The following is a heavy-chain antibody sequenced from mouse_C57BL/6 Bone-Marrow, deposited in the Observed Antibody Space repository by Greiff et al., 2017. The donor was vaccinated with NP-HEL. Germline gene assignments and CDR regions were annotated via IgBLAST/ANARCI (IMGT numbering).Heavy chain of an antibody. CDR2: IDPSDSYT. Sequence: QVQLQQPGAELVMPGASVKLSCKASGYTFTSYWMHWVKQRPGQGLEWIGEIDPSDSYTNYNQKFKGKSTLTVDKSSSTAYMQLSSLTSEDSAVCYSARSLRDEQVYWGQGTSVTVSS. CDR3: ARSLRDEQVY. D-gene: IGHD1-1*01. V-gene: IGHV1-69*01. CDR1: GYTFTSYW. J-gene: IGHJ4*01.